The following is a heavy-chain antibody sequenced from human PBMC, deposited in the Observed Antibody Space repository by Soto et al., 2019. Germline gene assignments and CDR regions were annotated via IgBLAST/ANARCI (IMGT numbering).Heavy chain of an antibody. Sequence: QVQLQESGPGLVKPSETLSLTCTVSGSSLSHPIIDYYWSWIRQPPGKGLEWLGQIDFRGTANYHPYLKSRVTISIDTSKTLFTLTLNSVTAADPAVYYCASQVGQGYRSGDRFDHWGLGTLVTVSS. CDR3: ASQVGQGYRSGDRFDH. D-gene: IGHD1-26*01. CDR2: IDFRGTA. CDR1: GSSLSHPIIDYY. V-gene: IGHV4-61*03. J-gene: IGHJ4*02.